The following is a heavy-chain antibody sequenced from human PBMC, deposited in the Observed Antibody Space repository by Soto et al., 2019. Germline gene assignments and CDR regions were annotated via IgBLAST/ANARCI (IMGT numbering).Heavy chain of an antibody. Sequence: PGGSLRLSCAASGFSFSYAWMSWVRQAPGKGLEWVGRVKTKIDGGTSDYAAPVKGRFTISRDDSKRVVFLQMNSLKTEDTAVYYCTTDCSGGCCYPGAHYSFYAMDVWGPGTTVTVSS. J-gene: IGHJ6*02. V-gene: IGHV3-15*01. D-gene: IGHD2-15*01. CDR2: VKTKIDGGTS. CDR3: TTDCSGGCCYPGAHYSFYAMDV. CDR1: GFSFSYAW.